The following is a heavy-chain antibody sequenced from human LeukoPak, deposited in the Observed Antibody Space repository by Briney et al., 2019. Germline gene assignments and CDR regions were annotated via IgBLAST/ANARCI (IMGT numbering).Heavy chain of an antibody. CDR1: GYTFSSYD. D-gene: IGHD3-9*01. Sequence: GESLKISCKASGYTFSSYDIKWVRQATGQGLEWMGWMNPNSGNTGYAQKFQGRVTMTRNTSISTAYMELSSLRSEDTAVYYCARATPHYDILTGYYTSGQFDYWGQGTLVTVSS. J-gene: IGHJ4*02. CDR2: MNPNSGNT. V-gene: IGHV1-8*01. CDR3: ARATPHYDILTGYYTSGQFDY.